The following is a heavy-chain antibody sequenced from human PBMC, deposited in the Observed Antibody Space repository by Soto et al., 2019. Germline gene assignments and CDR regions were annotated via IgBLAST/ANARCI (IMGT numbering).Heavy chain of an antibody. CDR3: TLSRGAAYTWGLGLDQ. J-gene: IGHJ5*02. CDR2: IWHDGINE. Sequence: QERLVESGGGVVQPGRSLRLSCAVSGFTFSDYAMHWVRQAPGKGLEWVALIWHDGINEFYADSVKGRFTISRDISNNPLYLQMNSLRPADTAGYYCTLSRGAAYTWGLGLDQWGQGTLVTVSS. CDR1: GFTFSDYA. D-gene: IGHD3-10*01. V-gene: IGHV3-33*03.